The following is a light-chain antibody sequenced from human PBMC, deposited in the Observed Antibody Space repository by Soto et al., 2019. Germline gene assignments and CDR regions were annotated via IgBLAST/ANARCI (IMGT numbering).Light chain of an antibody. Sequence: DIVLTQSPATLSLSPGERAALSCRASQSVGRYLAWYQQKPGQAPRLVIYDASARATGIPARFSGSGSGTDFTLAISSLEPEDFAVYYCQQRSNWPPDFGGGTKVEIK. CDR3: QQRSNWPPD. CDR1: QSVGRY. CDR2: DAS. J-gene: IGKJ4*01. V-gene: IGKV3-11*01.